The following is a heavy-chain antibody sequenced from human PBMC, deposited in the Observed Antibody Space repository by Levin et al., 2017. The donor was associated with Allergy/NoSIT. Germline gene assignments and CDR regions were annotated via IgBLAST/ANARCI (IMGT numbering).Heavy chain of an antibody. D-gene: IGHD6-19*01. V-gene: IGHV4-34*01. Sequence: SETLSLTCAVYGGSFSGYYWSWIRQPPGKGLEWIGEINHSGSTNYNPSLKSRVTISVDTSKNQFFLKLNSVTAADTAVYYCARASTSKWLTFDSWGQGTLVTVSS. CDR1: GGSFSGYY. J-gene: IGHJ4*02. CDR2: INHSGST. CDR3: ARASTSKWLTFDS.